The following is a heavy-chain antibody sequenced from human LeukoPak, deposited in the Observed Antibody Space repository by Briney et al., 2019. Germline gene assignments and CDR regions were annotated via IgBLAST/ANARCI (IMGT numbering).Heavy chain of an antibody. D-gene: IGHD3-16*02. Sequence: GGSLRLSCAASWFTLSSNYMSWVRQAPGKGLQWVSVIYSGGTTYYADSVKGRLTISRDNSNNTLCIQMNSLRAEDTAVYYCAGGGSNRRFDFWGQGTLVTVSS. J-gene: IGHJ4*02. CDR3: AGGGSNRRFDF. CDR2: IYSGGTT. V-gene: IGHV3-53*01. CDR1: WFTLSSNY.